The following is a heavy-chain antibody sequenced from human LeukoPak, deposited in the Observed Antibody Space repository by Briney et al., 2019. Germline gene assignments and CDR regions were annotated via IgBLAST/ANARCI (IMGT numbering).Heavy chain of an antibody. CDR1: GFTFSRYW. V-gene: IGHV3-7*01. J-gene: IGHJ6*03. CDR2: IKQDGSEK. Sequence: GGSLRLSCAASGFTFSRYWMTWVRQAPGKGLEWVANIKQDGSEKYYVDPVKGRFTISRDNAKNSLYLQMNSLRAEDTAVYYCARDLEGRYDFWSGSYETHYYYYMDVWGKGTTVTVSS. CDR3: ARDLEGRYDFWSGSYETHYYYYMDV. D-gene: IGHD3-3*01.